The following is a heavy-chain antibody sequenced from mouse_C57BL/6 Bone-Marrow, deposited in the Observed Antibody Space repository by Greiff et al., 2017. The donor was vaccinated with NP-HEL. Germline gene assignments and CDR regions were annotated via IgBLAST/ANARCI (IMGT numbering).Heavy chain of an antibody. CDR3: ARNYDYDIGAMDY. CDR2: ISSGSSTI. J-gene: IGHJ4*01. CDR1: GFTFSDYG. D-gene: IGHD2-4*01. V-gene: IGHV5-17*01. Sequence: EVQVVESGGGLVKPGGSLKLSCAASGFTFSDYGMHWVRQAPEKGLEWVAYISSGSSTIYYADTVKGRFTISRANAKNTLFLQMTSLRSEDTAMYYCARNYDYDIGAMDYWGQGTSVTVSS.